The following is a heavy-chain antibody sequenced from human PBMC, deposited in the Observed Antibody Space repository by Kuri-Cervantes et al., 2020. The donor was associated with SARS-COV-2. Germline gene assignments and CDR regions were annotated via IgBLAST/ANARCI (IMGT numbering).Heavy chain of an antibody. Sequence: ESLKISCAVYGGSFSGYYWSWTRQPPGKGLEWIGEINHSGSTNYNPSLKSRVTISVDTSKNQFSLKLSSVTAADTAVYYCARVGHHFSTDFWSGYREASNWFDPWGQGTLVTVSS. D-gene: IGHD3-3*01. CDR1: GGSFSGYY. V-gene: IGHV4-34*01. J-gene: IGHJ5*02. CDR3: ARVGHHFSTDFWSGYREASNWFDP. CDR2: INHSGST.